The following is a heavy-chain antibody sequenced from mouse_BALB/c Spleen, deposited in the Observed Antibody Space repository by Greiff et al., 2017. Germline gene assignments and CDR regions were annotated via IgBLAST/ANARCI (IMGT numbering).Heavy chain of an antibody. Sequence: EVMLVESGGGLVKPGGSLKLSCAASGFTFSSYTMSWVRQTPEKRLEWVATISSGGSYTYYPDSVKGRFTISRDNAKNTLYLQMSSLKSEDTAMYYCTRDRYYGSSWDYAMDYWGQGTSVTVSS. CDR3: TRDRYYGSSWDYAMDY. CDR1: GFTFSSYT. D-gene: IGHD1-1*01. CDR2: ISSGGSYT. J-gene: IGHJ4*01. V-gene: IGHV5-6-4*01.